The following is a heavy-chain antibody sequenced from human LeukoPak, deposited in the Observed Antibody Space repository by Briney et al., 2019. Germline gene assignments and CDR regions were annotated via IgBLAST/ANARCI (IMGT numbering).Heavy chain of an antibody. D-gene: IGHD6-19*01. CDR1: GGTFSSYA. CDR2: IIPIFGTA. J-gene: IGHJ4*02. Sequence: ASVKVSCKAYGGTFSSYAIRWVRQAPGQGLEWMGGIIPIFGTANYAQKFQGRVTITTDESTSTAYMELSSLRSEDTAVYYCARGPRLTRADSSGWYGFSFDYWGQGTLVTVSS. CDR3: ARGPRLTRADSSGWYGFSFDY. V-gene: IGHV1-69*05.